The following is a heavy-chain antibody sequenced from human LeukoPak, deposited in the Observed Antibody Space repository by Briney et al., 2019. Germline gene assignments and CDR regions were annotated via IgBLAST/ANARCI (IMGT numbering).Heavy chain of an antibody. J-gene: IGHJ6*03. D-gene: IGHD2-15*01. CDR3: ARVPRYCSGGNCYSGGLGYMDV. Sequence: GGSLRLSCAAPGFTFSDYNMRWIRQAPGKGLEWVSSISRSGSTKYYADSVKGRFTISRDNAKNSLFLQMNSLRAEDTAVYYCARVPRYCSGGNCYSGGLGYMDVWGKGTTVTISS. CDR1: GFTFSDYN. V-gene: IGHV3-11*01. CDR2: ISRSGSTK.